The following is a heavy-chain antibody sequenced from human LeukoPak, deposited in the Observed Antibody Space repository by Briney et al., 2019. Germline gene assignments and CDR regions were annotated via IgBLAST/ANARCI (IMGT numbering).Heavy chain of an antibody. CDR1: GYTFTSYD. Sequence: ASVKVSCKASGYTFTSYDINWVRQATGQGLEWMGWMNPNSGNTGYAQKFQGRVTMTRNTSISTAYMELSSLRSEDTAVYYCARGRSPQPDFWSGYYPSYYYYMDVWGKGTTVTVSS. D-gene: IGHD3-3*01. V-gene: IGHV1-8*01. CDR3: ARGRSPQPDFWSGYYPSYYYYMDV. CDR2: MNPNSGNT. J-gene: IGHJ6*03.